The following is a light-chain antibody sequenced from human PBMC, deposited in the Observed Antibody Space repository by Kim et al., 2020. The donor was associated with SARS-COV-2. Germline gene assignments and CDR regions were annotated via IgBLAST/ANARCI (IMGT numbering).Light chain of an antibody. CDR2: GAS. CDR3: HQFNHGWT. CDR1: QSITTN. V-gene: IGKV3-15*01. J-gene: IGKJ1*01. Sequence: SVSPGERATLSCRASQSITTNLAWYQQKPGQAPRLLIYGASTRATGIPARFSGSGSGTDFTLTISSLQSEDFAVYYCHQFNHGWTFGQGTKVEIK.